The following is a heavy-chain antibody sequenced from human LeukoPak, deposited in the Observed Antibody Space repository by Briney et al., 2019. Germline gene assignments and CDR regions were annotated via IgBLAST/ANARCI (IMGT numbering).Heavy chain of an antibody. CDR1: GGSISSYY. Sequence: SETLSLTCTVSGGSISSYYWSWIRQPAGKGLEWIGRIYTSGSTNYNPSLKSRVTLSVDKSKNQFSLKLSSVTAADTAVYYCARMPYYDFWSGYYYYYMDVWGKGTTVTVSS. CDR2: IYTSGST. CDR3: ARMPYYDFWSGYYYYYMDV. V-gene: IGHV4-4*07. D-gene: IGHD3-3*01. J-gene: IGHJ6*03.